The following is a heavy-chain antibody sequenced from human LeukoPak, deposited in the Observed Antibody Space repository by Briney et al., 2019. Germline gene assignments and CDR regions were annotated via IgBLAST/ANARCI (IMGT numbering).Heavy chain of an antibody. CDR1: GCTFTSYY. CDR2: INPSGGST. D-gene: IGHD3-3*01. J-gene: IGHJ3*02. Sequence: GASVEVSCKASGCTFTSYYMHWVRQAPGQGLEWMGIINPSGGSTSYAQKFQGRVTMTRDTSTSTVYMELSSLRSEDTAVYYCAREGDFWSGYSAPRNHDAFDIWGQGTMVTVSS. CDR3: AREGDFWSGYSAPRNHDAFDI. V-gene: IGHV1-46*01.